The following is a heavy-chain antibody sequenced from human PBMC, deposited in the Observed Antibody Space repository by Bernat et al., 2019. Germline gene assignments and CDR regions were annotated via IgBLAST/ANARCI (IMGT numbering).Heavy chain of an antibody. CDR1: GFSVSSNY. D-gene: IGHD6-13*01. J-gene: IGHJ4*02. CDR2: IYSGGTT. Sequence: EVQLVETGGGLIQPGGSLRLSCAASGFSVSSNYMSWVRQAPGKGLEWVSVIYSGGTTYYADSVKGRFTVSRDDSKNTLYLQMSSLRVGDTAVYYCARGAVYASSWYSSPFDYWGQGTLVTVSS. CDR3: ARGAVYASSWYSSPFDY. V-gene: IGHV3-53*02.